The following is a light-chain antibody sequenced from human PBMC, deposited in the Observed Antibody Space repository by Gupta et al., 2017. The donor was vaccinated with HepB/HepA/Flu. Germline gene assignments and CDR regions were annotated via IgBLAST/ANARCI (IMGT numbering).Light chain of an antibody. Sequence: DIVMTQSPLSLAVTPGEPASISCRSSRTLLHNDGYHFLNWYLQKPGQSPHLLIYVASSRASGVPDRFNGSGSGTDFTLHIARGEAEDVGVYFCMQTLDSPYPFGPGTKLKI. CDR1: RTLLHNDGYHF. J-gene: IGKJ2*01. CDR2: VAS. CDR3: MQTLDSPYP. V-gene: IGKV2-28*01.